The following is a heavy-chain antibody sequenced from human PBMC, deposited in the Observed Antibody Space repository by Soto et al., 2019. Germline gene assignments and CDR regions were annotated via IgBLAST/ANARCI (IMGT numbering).Heavy chain of an antibody. CDR3: VREDGKVGTNSAFDY. D-gene: IGHD1-26*01. CDR1: GFTFRTYT. Sequence: GGALRLSCTSSGFTFRTYTMNWVRQAPGKGLEWVSSINGRGNYIYHAESVKGRFTISRDNAKNSLYLQMDRLRAEDTALYYCVREDGKVGTNSAFDYWGLGALVTVSS. CDR2: INGRGNYI. J-gene: IGHJ4*02. V-gene: IGHV3-21*01.